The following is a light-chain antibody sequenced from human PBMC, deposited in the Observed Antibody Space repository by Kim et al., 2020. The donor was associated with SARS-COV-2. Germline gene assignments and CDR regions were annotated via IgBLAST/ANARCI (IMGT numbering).Light chain of an antibody. J-gene: IGLJ1*01. V-gene: IGLV2-23*02. CDR1: SSDVGSYNL. CDR2: EVS. Sequence: QSALTQTASVTGSPSRSITISCTGTSSDVGSYNLVSWYQQHPGKAPKLMIYEVSKRPSGVSNRFSGSKSGNTASLTSSGPQAEDEADYYCCSYAGNNYVFGTGTKVTVL. CDR3: CSYAGNNYV.